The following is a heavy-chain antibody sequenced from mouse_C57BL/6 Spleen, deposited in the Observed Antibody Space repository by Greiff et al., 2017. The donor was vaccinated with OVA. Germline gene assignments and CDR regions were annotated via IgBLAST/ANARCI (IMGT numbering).Heavy chain of an antibody. CDR3: ARHQGLGRGYFDV. Sequence: EVQLVESGGDLVKPGGSLKLSCAASGFTFSSYGMSWVRQTPDKRLEWVATISSGGSYTYYPDSVKGRFTISRDNAKNTLYLQMSSLKSEDTAMYYCARHQGLGRGYFDVWGTGTTVTVSS. CDR2: ISSGGSYT. J-gene: IGHJ1*03. V-gene: IGHV5-6*01. CDR1: GFTFSSYG. D-gene: IGHD4-1*01.